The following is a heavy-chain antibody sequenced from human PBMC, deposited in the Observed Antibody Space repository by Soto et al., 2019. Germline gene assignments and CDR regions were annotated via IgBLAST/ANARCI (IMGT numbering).Heavy chain of an antibody. J-gene: IGHJ4*02. CDR3: VRVAGLLTRDY. CDR1: GFTFSSYG. Sequence: GGSLRLSCAASGFTFSSYGMHWVRQAPGKGLEWVAVIWYDGSNKYYADSVKGRFTISRDNSKNTLYLQMNSLRAEDTAVYYCVRVAGLLTRDYWGQGTRVTVSS. D-gene: IGHD3-10*01. V-gene: IGHV3-33*01. CDR2: IWYDGSNK.